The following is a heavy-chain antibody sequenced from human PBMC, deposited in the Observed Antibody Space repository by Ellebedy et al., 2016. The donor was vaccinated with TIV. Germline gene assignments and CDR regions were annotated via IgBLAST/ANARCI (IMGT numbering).Heavy chain of an antibody. CDR3: ARDIRSGWSFDY. V-gene: IGHV3-33*01. D-gene: IGHD6-19*01. J-gene: IGHJ4*02. CDR1: GFRFSIYG. CDR2: IWYDGSIK. Sequence: GESLKISCAASGFRFSIYGMHCVRQAPGKGLEWLAIIWYDGSIKYYGDSVKGRFTISRDNSKNTLYLQMNSLRAEDTAVYYCARDIRSGWSFDYWGQGTLVTFSS.